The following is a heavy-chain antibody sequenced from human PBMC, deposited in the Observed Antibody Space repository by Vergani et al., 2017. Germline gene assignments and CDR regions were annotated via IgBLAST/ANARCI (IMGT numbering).Heavy chain of an antibody. CDR3: ARVSSLGY. J-gene: IGHJ4*02. CDR1: GGSFSGYY. Sequence: QVQLQQWGAGLLKPSETLSLTCAVYGGSFSGYYWSWIRQPPGKGLEWIGEINHSGSTNYNPSLKSRVTISVDTSKNQFSLKLSSVTAADTAVYYCARVSSLGYWGQGTLVTVSS. V-gene: IGHV4-34*01. D-gene: IGHD3-10*01. CDR2: INHSGST.